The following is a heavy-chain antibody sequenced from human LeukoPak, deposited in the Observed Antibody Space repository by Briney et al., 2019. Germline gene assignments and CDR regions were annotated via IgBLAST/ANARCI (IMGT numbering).Heavy chain of an antibody. CDR2: IYHSGST. D-gene: IGHD3-9*01. J-gene: IGHJ4*02. V-gene: IGHV4-38-2*02. CDR3: ARVYYDILTGRFDY. CDR1: GYSISSGYY. Sequence: SETLSLTCTVSGYSISSGYYWGWIRQPPGKGLEWIGSIYHSGSTYYNPSLKSRVTISVDTSKNQFSLKLSSVTAADTAVYYCARVYYDILTGRFDYWGQGTLVTVSS.